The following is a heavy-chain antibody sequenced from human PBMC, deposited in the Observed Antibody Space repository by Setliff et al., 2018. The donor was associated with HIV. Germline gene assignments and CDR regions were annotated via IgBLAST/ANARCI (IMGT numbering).Heavy chain of an antibody. J-gene: IGHJ5*02. V-gene: IGHV3-74*01. CDR3: AGSRVGLTDTLDP. Sequence: GGSLRLSCAASGFRFSYYGMNWVRQAPGQGLVWVSRIHNDGRTTLYADSVKGRFTISRDNAKNTLYLQMNSLRVEDTAVYFCAGSRVGLTDTLDPWGQGTLVTVSS. CDR1: GFRFSYYG. CDR2: IHNDGRTT.